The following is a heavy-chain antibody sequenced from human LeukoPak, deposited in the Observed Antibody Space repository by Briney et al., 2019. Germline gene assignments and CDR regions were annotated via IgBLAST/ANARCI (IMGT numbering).Heavy chain of an antibody. CDR2: FDPEDGET. D-gene: IGHD2-15*01. CDR3: ATDRVVVAARTDAFDI. Sequence: ASVKVSCKVSGYTLTELSMHWVRQAPGKGLEWMGGFDPEDGETIYAQKFQGRVTMTEDTSTDSAYMELSSLRSEDTAVYYCATDRVVVAARTDAFDIWGQGTMVTVSS. V-gene: IGHV1-24*01. CDR1: GYTLTELS. J-gene: IGHJ3*02.